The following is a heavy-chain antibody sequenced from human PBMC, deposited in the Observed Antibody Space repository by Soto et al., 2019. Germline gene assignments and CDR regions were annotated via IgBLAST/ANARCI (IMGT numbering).Heavy chain of an antibody. V-gene: IGHV4-4*02. J-gene: IGHJ5*02. CDR1: GGSISSSNW. CDR3: VRCVLGTSCYNP. CDR2: IYHSGST. Sequence: SENPSLTCAVSGGSISSSNWWGWGRQPPGKGLEWIGEIYHSGSTNYNPSLKSRVTISVDKSKNQFSLKMSSVTAADTAVYYCVRCVLGTSCYNPWGQGTLVTVSS. D-gene: IGHD2-2*02.